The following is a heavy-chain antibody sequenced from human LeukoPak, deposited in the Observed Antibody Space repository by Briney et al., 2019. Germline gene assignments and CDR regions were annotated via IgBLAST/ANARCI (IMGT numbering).Heavy chain of an antibody. V-gene: IGHV3-23*01. CDR3: AKHGYNWNYFPLDYFDY. J-gene: IGHJ4*02. Sequence: GGSLRLSCAASGFTFSSYAMSWVRQAPGKGLEWVSAISGSGGSTYYADSVKGRFTISRDNSKNTLYLQMNSLRAEDTAVYYRAKHGYNWNYFPLDYFDYWGQGTLVTVSS. CDR1: GFTFSSYA. D-gene: IGHD1-7*01. CDR2: ISGSGGST.